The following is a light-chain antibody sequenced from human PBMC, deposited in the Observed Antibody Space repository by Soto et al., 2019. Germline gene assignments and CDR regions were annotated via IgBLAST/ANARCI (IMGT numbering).Light chain of an antibody. Sequence: DIPLTQSPSSVSASVGDRVTITCRASQGMSSWLAWFQQKPWKAPKLLIYAASSLQSGVPSRFSGSGAGTDFTLTISSLQPEDFATYYCQQTNFFPWTFGQGTKVEIK. CDR1: QGMSSW. V-gene: IGKV1-12*02. J-gene: IGKJ1*01. CDR2: AAS. CDR3: QQTNFFPWT.